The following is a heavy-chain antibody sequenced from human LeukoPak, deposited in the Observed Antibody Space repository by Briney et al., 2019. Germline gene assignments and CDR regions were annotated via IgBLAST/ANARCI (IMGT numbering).Heavy chain of an antibody. CDR3: VKDIQLHYYYGMDV. V-gene: IGHV3-9*01. Sequence: GGSLRLSCAASGFTFDDYAMHWVRQAPGKGLEWVSGISWNSGTIGYADSVKGRFTISRDNAKNSLYLQMNSLRGEDTALYYCVKDIQLHYYYGMDVWGQGTTVTVSS. CDR2: ISWNSGTI. CDR1: GFTFDDYA. D-gene: IGHD1-7*01. J-gene: IGHJ6*02.